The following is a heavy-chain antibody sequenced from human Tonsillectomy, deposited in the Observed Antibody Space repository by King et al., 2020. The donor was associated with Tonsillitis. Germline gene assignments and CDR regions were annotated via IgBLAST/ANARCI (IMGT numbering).Heavy chain of an antibody. Sequence: QVQLVESGGGVVQPGRSLRLSCAASGFTFSNYGIHWVRQAPGKGLEWVALISYEENSEYYADSVKGRFTISRDNSKNTLYLQMNSLRPEDTAVYYCAKDRRGYSYGPSPFDYWGQGTLVTVSS. CDR3: AKDRRGYSYGPSPFDY. V-gene: IGHV3-30*18. D-gene: IGHD5-18*01. CDR2: ISYEENSE. J-gene: IGHJ4*02. CDR1: GFTFSNYG.